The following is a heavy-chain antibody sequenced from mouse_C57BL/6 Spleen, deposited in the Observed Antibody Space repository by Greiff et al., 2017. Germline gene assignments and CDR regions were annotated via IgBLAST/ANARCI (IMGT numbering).Heavy chain of an antibody. Sequence: QFQLQQSGAELMKPGASVKLSCKATGYTFTGYWIEWVKQRPGHGLAWIGEILPGSGSTNYNEKFKGKATFTADTASHTAYMQLSSLTTEDSAIYYCARRNSSGRFDYWGQGTTLTVSS. J-gene: IGHJ2*01. CDR1: GYTFTGYW. CDR2: ILPGSGST. CDR3: ARRNSSGRFDY. V-gene: IGHV1-9*01. D-gene: IGHD3-2*02.